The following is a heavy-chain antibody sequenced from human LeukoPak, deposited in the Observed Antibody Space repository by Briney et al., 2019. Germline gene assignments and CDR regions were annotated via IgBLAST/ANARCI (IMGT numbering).Heavy chain of an antibody. CDR2: ISSSSLYI. D-gene: IGHD5-24*01. V-gene: IGHV3-21*01. J-gene: IGHJ4*02. CDR1: GFTFSSYE. CDR3: AREGDGYNSPIDY. Sequence: GGSLRLSCAASGFTFSSYEMNWVRQAPGKGLEWVSSISSSSLYIYYADSVKGRFTISRDNAKNSLYLQMNSLRAEDTAVYYCAREGDGYNSPIDYWGQGTLVTVSS.